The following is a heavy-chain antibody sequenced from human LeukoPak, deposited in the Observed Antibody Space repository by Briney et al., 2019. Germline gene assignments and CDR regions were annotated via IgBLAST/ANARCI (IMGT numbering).Heavy chain of an antibody. D-gene: IGHD2-8*01. CDR3: TTVLGYCTNGVCPLYQEHSSLEYYYYYYGMDV. CDR2: IKSKTDGGTT. CDR1: GFTFNNAW. J-gene: IGHJ6*02. V-gene: IGHV3-15*01. Sequence: PGGSLRLSCAASGFTFNNAWISWVRQAPGKGLEWVGRIKSKTDGGTTDHAAPVKGRFTISRDDSRNTLYLQMNSLKTEDTAVYYCTTVLGYCTNGVCPLYQEHSSLEYYYYYYGMDVWGQGTTVTVSS.